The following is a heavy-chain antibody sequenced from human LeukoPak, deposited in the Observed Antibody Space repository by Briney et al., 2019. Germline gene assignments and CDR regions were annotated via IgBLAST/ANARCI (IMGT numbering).Heavy chain of an antibody. J-gene: IGHJ3*02. Sequence: SVKVSCKASGGTFSSYAISWVRQAPGQGLEWMGGIIPIFGTANYAQKFQGRVTITADESTSTAYMELSSPRSEDTAVYYCAREPNDLMVRGVIMSAFDIWGQGTMVTVSS. V-gene: IGHV1-69*13. D-gene: IGHD3-10*01. CDR1: GGTFSSYA. CDR2: IIPIFGTA. CDR3: AREPNDLMVRGVIMSAFDI.